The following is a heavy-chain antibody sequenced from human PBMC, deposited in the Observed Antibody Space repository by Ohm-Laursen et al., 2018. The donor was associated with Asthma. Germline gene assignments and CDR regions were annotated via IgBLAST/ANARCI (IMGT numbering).Heavy chain of an antibody. Sequence: GSLRLSCAASGFTFSDYFMHWVRQGPGEGLVWISHIFPDGRRTNYADSVKGQFTISRDDAKNTLYLQMNSLRADDTAVYYCARGNLEGLHWGQGTLVTVSS. V-gene: IGHV3-74*01. CDR2: IFPDGRRT. D-gene: IGHD5-24*01. CDR3: ARGNLEGLH. CDR1: GFTFSDYF. J-gene: IGHJ4*02.